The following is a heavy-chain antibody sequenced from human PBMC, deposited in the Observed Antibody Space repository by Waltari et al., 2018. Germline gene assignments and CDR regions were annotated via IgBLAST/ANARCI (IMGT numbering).Heavy chain of an antibody. Sequence: QVQLQESGPGLVKPSETLSLTCTVSGYSISSGYYWGWIRQPPGKWLEWIGSIYHSGSTYYNPSLKSRVTISVDTSKNQFSLKLSSVTAADTAVYYCARDLTTVTIDYWGQGTLVTVSS. V-gene: IGHV4-38-2*02. CDR1: GYSISSGYY. D-gene: IGHD4-17*01. CDR3: ARDLTTVTIDY. J-gene: IGHJ4*02. CDR2: IYHSGST.